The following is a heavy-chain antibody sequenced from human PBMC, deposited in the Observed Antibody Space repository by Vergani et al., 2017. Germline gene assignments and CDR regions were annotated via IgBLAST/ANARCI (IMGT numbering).Heavy chain of an antibody. D-gene: IGHD3-22*01. CDR1: GYTFTSDY. V-gene: IGHV1-46*03. J-gene: IGHJ4*02. CDR3: TRGLYYDSIAYWAY. CDR2: INPSGGST. Sequence: QVQLVQSGAEVKKPGASVKVSCKASGYTFTSDYMHWVRQAPGQGLEWMGIINPSGGSTSYAQKFQGRGTMTRDTSTSTVYMDLSSLRSEDTAVYFCTRGLYYDSIAYWAYWGQGTLVTVSS.